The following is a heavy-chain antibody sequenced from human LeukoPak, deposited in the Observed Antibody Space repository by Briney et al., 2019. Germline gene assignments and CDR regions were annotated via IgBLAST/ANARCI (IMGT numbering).Heavy chain of an antibody. V-gene: IGHV4-59*01. J-gene: IGHJ4*02. D-gene: IGHD6-13*01. Sequence: PSETLSLTCTVSGGSISSYYWTWIRQSPGKGLEWIGYIYNSGNTNYNPSLKSRVTISIDTSKNQFSLKLSSVTAADTAVYYCARSWGQQLPPVYWGQGTLVTVSS. CDR3: ARSWGQQLPPVY. CDR1: GGSISSYY. CDR2: IYNSGNT.